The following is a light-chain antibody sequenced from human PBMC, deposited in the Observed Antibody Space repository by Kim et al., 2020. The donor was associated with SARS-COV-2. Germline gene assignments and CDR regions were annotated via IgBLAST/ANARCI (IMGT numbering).Light chain of an antibody. CDR1: SSNIGAGYD. J-gene: IGLJ3*02. CDR3: QSSDSGLTGLRV. Sequence: QSVLTQPPSLSGAPGQRVTISCNGDSSNIGAGYDVQWYQQFPGTAPRLLIYGNKNRPSGVPDRFSASKSGTSASLAITGLRAEDEADYYCQSSDSGLTGLRVFGGGTKLTVL. V-gene: IGLV1-40*01. CDR2: GNK.